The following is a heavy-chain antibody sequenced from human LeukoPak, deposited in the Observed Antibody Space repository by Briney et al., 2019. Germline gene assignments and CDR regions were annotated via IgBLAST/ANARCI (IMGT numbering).Heavy chain of an antibody. CDR3: SSTTETTRPFDY. Sequence: GGSLRLSCAASGFAFSRYWMHRVRQVPGKGLVWVARINSDGSRTSYADSVKGRLTISRDNAKRTLYLQISSLRAEDTAVYFCSSTTETTRPFDYWGQGTLVTVSS. CDR2: INSDGSRT. V-gene: IGHV3-74*01. D-gene: IGHD1-1*01. J-gene: IGHJ4*02. CDR1: GFAFSRYW.